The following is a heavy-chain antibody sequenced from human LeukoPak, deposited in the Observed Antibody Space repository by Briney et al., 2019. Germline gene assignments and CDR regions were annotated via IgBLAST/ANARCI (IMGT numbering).Heavy chain of an antibody. CDR3: ARWGSLNVDY. Sequence: GGSLRLSSAASGLTVSSNYMSWVRQAPGKGLEWVSVIYSSGSTYYADSVKGRFTISRDNSKNTLYLQMNSLRVEDTAVYYCARWGSLNVDYWGQGTLVTVSS. CDR2: IYSSGST. D-gene: IGHD3-16*01. V-gene: IGHV3-66*01. CDR1: GLTVSSNY. J-gene: IGHJ4*02.